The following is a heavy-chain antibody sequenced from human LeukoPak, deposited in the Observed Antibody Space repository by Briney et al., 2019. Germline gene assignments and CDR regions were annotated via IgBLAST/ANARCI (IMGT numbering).Heavy chain of an antibody. D-gene: IGHD6-13*01. Sequence: SETLSLTCTVSGGSISSSSYYWGWIRQPPGKGLEWIGSIYYSGSTYYNPSLKSRVTISVDTSKNQFSLKLSSVTAADTAVYYCAREMKQQLARGYFDYWGQGTLVTVSS. CDR1: GGSISSSSYY. J-gene: IGHJ4*02. CDR3: AREMKQQLARGYFDY. CDR2: IYYSGST. V-gene: IGHV4-39*02.